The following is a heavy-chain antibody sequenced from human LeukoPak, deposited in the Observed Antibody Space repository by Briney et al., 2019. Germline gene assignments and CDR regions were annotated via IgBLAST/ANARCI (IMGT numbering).Heavy chain of an antibody. D-gene: IGHD3-3*01. J-gene: IGHJ3*02. V-gene: IGHV3-20*04. CDR3: ARDPPLYDDFWSRYANGAFDI. Sequence: PGGSLRLSCAASGFTFDDYGMSWVRQAPGKGLEWVYGINWNGGSTGYADSVKGRFTISRDNAKNSLYLQMNSLRAEDTALYYCARDPPLYDDFWSRYANGAFDIWGQGTMVTVSS. CDR2: INWNGGST. CDR1: GFTFDDYG.